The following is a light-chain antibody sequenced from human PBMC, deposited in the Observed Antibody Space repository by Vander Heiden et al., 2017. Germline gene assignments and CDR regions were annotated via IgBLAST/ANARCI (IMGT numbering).Light chain of an antibody. CDR2: ASS. Sequence: DIQITQSPSSLSASVGDRVTVTCRASQTIRNSLNWYQQKPGTAPKLLLYASSTLQSGVPSRFSGGGSGTDFTLTISDLQPEDFATYYCQQSYTTPRTFGQGTKVEI. V-gene: IGKV1-39*01. J-gene: IGKJ2*01. CDR1: QTIRNS. CDR3: QQSYTTPRT.